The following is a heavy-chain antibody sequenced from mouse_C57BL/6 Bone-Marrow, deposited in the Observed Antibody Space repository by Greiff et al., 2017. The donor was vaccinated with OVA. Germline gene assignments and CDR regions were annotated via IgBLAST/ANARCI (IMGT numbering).Heavy chain of an antibody. V-gene: IGHV1-53*01. CDR1: GYTFTSYW. CDR3: ERSYYSNCGGYWDFDV. Sequence: QVQLQQPGTELVKPGASVKLSCKASGYTFTSYWMHWVKQRPGQGLEWIGNINPSNGGINYNEKFKSKATLTVDKSSSTAYMLLSSLTSEDAAVYYCERSYYSNCGGYWDFDVWGTGTTVTVSS. D-gene: IGHD2-5*01. CDR2: INPSNGGI. J-gene: IGHJ1*03.